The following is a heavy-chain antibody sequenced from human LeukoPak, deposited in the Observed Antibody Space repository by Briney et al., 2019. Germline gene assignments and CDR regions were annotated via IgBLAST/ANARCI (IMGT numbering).Heavy chain of an antibody. CDR2: IYYSGST. CDR3: ARHRYRGYSSSWPFFDY. V-gene: IGHV4-39*01. Sequence: SETLSLTCTVSGGSISGSNYFWAWIRQPPGKGLEWIGSIYYSGSTYYNPSLKSRVTISVDTSKNQFSLKLSSVTAADTAVYCCARHRYRGYSSSWPFFDYWGQGTLVTVSS. D-gene: IGHD6-13*01. CDR1: GGSISGSNYF. J-gene: IGHJ4*02.